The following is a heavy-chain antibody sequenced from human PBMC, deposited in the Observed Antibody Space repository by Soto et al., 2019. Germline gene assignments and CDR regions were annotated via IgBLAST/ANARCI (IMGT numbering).Heavy chain of an antibody. J-gene: IGHJ4*02. CDR3: ARHFGGSPYDILTGYYEGSTHYDY. D-gene: IGHD3-9*01. Sequence: PSETLSLTCTVSGGSISSSSYYWGWIRQPPGKGLEWIGSIYYSGSTYYNPSLKSRVTISVDTSKNQFSLKLSSVTAADTAVYYCARHFGGSPYDILTGYYEGSTHYDYWGQGTLVTVSS. CDR2: IYYSGST. V-gene: IGHV4-39*01. CDR1: GGSISSSSYY.